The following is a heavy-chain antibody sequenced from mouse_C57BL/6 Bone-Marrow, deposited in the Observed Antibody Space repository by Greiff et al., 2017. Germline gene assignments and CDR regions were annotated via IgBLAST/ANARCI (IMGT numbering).Heavy chain of an antibody. J-gene: IGHJ2*01. CDR1: GYTFTSYW. Sequence: QVQLQQPGAELVKPGASVKVSCKASGYTFTSYWMHWVKQRPGQGLEWIGRIHPSDSDTNYNQKFKGKATLTVDKSSSTAYMQLSSLTSEDSAVYYCAILHYYGSSHYFDDWGQGTTLTVSS. CDR3: AILHYYGSSHYFDD. D-gene: IGHD1-1*01. CDR2: IHPSDSDT. V-gene: IGHV1-74*01.